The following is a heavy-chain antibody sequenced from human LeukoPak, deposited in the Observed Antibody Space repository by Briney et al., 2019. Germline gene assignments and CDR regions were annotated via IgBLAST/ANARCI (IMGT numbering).Heavy chain of an antibody. D-gene: IGHD3-10*01. Sequence: SETLSFTCTVCGGSISSGSDYWSWIRRPAGKGLESIGRIYSSGSTNYNPSLKSRVTISVDTSKNQFSLKLSSVTAADTAVYYCARDRGFMVRGSRRGYDDYYYYMDVWGKGTTVTISS. J-gene: IGHJ6*03. CDR1: GGSISSGSDY. V-gene: IGHV4-61*02. CDR2: IYSSGST. CDR3: ARDRGFMVRGSRRGYDDYYYYMDV.